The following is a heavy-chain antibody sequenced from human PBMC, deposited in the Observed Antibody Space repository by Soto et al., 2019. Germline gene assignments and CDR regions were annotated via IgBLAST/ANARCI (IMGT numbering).Heavy chain of an antibody. CDR3: TVWGLGNDVGAA. V-gene: IGHV3-72*01. CDR1: GFTFSNYY. Sequence: EVQLVESGGGLVQPGGSLRLSCAASGFTFSNYYMDWVRQAPGKGLEWVGRSKNQADRSITEYAASVKGRFSISRDASKDALYLKMNRLKTEDTAVYYCTVWGLGNDVGAAWGPRILVTVSS. CDR2: SKNQADRSIT. J-gene: IGHJ4*02. D-gene: IGHD3-16*01.